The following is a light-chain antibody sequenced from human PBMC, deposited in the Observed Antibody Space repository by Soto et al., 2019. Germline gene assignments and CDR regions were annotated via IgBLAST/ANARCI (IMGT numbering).Light chain of an antibody. CDR2: FIS. CDR3: QQCGSAPCT. J-gene: IGKJ2*02. CDR1: QSVSSSS. V-gene: IGKV3-20*01. Sequence: EIVLTQSPGTLSLSPGERATLSCRASQSVSSSSLAWYQQTPGQAPRLLIYFISTRATGIPDRFSASGSGTDFTLTISRLEPEDFAVYYCQQCGSAPCTFGQGTKLEIK.